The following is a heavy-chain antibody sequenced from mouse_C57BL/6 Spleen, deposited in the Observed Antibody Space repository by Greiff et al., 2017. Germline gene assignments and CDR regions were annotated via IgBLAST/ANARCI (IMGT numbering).Heavy chain of an antibody. CDR3: AGDYGSNY. D-gene: IGHD1-1*01. CDR1: GYAFSSSW. J-gene: IGHJ2*01. CDR2: IYPGDGDT. V-gene: IGHV1-82*01. Sequence: VQLQQSGPELVKPGASVKISCKASGYAFSSSWMNWVKQRPGKGLEWIGRIYPGDGDTNYNGKFKGKATLTADKSSSTAYMQLSSLTSEDSAVYFCAGDYGSNYWGQGTTLTVSS.